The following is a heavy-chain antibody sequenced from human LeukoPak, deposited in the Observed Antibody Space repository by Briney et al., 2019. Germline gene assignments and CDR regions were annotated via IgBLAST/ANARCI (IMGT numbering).Heavy chain of an antibody. CDR1: GYTFTSYG. CDR2: ISAYNGNT. Sequence: ASVKVSCKASGYTFTSYGISWVRQAPGQGLEWMGWISAYNGNTNYAQKLQGRVTMTTDTSTSTAYMELRSLRSDDTAVYYCARGTRGPGDLIPRYWGQGTLVTVSA. J-gene: IGHJ4*02. CDR3: ARGTRGPGDLIPRY. V-gene: IGHV1-18*01. D-gene: IGHD7-27*01.